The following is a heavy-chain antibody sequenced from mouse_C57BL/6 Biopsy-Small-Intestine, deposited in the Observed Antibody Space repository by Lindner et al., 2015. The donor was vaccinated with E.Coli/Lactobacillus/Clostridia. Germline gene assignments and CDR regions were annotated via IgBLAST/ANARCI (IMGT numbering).Heavy chain of an antibody. CDR1: GYTFTDYN. D-gene: IGHD2-5*01. Sequence: VQLQESGPELVKPGASVKMSCKASGYTFTDYNMHWVKQSHGKSLEWIGYINPNNGGTSYNQKFKGKATLTVNKSSSTAYMELRSLTSEDSAVYYCARSHYSTLYWYFDVWGTGTTVTVSS. CDR3: ARSHYSTLYWYFDV. V-gene: IGHV1-22*01. J-gene: IGHJ1*03. CDR2: INPNNGGT.